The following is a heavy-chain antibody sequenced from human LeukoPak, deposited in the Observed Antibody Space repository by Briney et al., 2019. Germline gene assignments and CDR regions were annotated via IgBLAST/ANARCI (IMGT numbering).Heavy chain of an antibody. V-gene: IGHV3-9*01. CDR3: AKDPARKGRSSRGFHY. Sequence: PGGSLRLSCAASGFTFDDYAMHWVRQAQGKGLEWVSGISWNSGSIGYADSVTGRFTISRDNAKNSLYLQMNSLRAEDTALYYCAKDPARKGRSSRGFHYWSQQTLVTVSS. J-gene: IGHJ4*02. D-gene: IGHD6-13*01. CDR1: GFTFDDYA. CDR2: ISWNSGSI.